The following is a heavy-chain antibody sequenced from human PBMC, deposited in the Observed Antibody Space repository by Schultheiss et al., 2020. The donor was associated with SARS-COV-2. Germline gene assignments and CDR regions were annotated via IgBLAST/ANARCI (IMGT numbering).Heavy chain of an antibody. Sequence: SETLSLTCTVSGGSISSYYWSWIRQPPGKGLEWIGRIYTSGSTNYNPSLKSRVTISVDTSKNQFSLKLSSVTAADTAVYYCATVVVPAYDAFDIWGQGTMVTVSS. J-gene: IGHJ3*02. CDR1: GGSISSYY. D-gene: IGHD2-2*01. CDR2: IYTSGST. V-gene: IGHV4-4*07. CDR3: ATVVVPAYDAFDI.